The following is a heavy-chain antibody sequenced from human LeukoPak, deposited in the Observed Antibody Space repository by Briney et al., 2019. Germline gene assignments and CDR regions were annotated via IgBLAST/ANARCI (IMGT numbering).Heavy chain of an antibody. D-gene: IGHD2-8*01. CDR2: TYYSGST. Sequence: SETLSLTCTVSGGSISGFYWSWIRQPPGKGLEWIGYTYYSGSTYYNPSLKSRVTISVDTSKNQFSLKLNSVTAADTAVYYCARDEMGDVWGQGTTVTVSS. J-gene: IGHJ6*02. CDR3: ARDEMGDV. V-gene: IGHV4-59*01. CDR1: GGSISGFY.